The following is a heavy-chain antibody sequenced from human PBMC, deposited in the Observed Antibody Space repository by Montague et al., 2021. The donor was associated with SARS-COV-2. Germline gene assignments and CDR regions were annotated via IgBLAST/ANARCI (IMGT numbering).Heavy chain of an antibody. CDR3: ARRGQGTMVRGVIISAFDI. J-gene: IGHJ3*02. V-gene: IGHV4-59*08. D-gene: IGHD3-10*01. Sequence: ETLSLTCTVSGGSISSYYWSWIRQPPGKGLEWIGYTYYSGSTDYNPSLKSRVTISVDTSKHQFSLKLSSVTAADTAVYYCARRGQGTMVRGVIISAFDIWGQGTMVTVSS. CDR1: GGSISSYY. CDR2: TYYSGST.